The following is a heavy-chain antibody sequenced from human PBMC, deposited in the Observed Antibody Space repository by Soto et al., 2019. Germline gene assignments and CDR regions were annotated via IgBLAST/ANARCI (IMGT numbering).Heavy chain of an antibody. V-gene: IGHV3-30*18. J-gene: IGHJ4*02. Sequence: QVQLVESGGGVFQPGRSLRLSCAASGFTFSTYGMQWVRQAPGKGLEWVAAMSYDGTKQYYVDSVKGRFTISRDNSRNTLFLQLNSLRDEDTAVYYCAKEYGSTWIDHWGQGTPVTVSS. CDR2: MSYDGTKQ. CDR1: GFTFSTYG. D-gene: IGHD6-13*01. CDR3: AKEYGSTWIDH.